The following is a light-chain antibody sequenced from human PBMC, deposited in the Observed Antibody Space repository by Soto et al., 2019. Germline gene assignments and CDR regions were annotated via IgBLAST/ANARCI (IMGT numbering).Light chain of an antibody. CDR2: GVR. CDR3: RSCASGSYVEV. J-gene: IGLJ1*01. V-gene: IGLV2-14*01. Sequence: SSLTQLASASASPGQSITISCTETSRGGGRYRYVSWFQQHSGKAPKLFIPGVRDRPSVVSPRYSGTKSGHTACLTLAGLRAAGEADYYCRSCASGSYVEVSGSGTTVTV. CDR1: SRGGGRYRY.